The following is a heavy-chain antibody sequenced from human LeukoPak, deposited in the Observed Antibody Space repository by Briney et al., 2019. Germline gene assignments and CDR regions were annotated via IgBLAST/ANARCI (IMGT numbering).Heavy chain of an antibody. V-gene: IGHV3-21*01. J-gene: IGHJ4*02. CDR2: ISSSTSYI. CDR1: GFTFSSYS. D-gene: IGHD4-17*01. CDR3: ARAGGSTVSHSDY. Sequence: GGSLRLSCAASGFTFSSYSMNWLRQAPVKGLEWVSSISSSTSYIYYADSVKGRFTISKDNAKNSLYLQMNSLRAEDTAVYYCARAGGSTVSHSDYWGQGTLVTVSS.